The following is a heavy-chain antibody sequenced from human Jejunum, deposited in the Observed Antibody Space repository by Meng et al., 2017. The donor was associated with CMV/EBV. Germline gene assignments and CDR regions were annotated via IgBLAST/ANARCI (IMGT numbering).Heavy chain of an antibody. D-gene: IGHD2-8*02. V-gene: IGHV3-23*03. CDR3: AKLVAGYCAGGYCYFDS. CDR2: IYNGGTTT. J-gene: IGHJ4*02. Sequence: FTFGSYAMTWVRQAPGKGLEWVSVIYNGGTTTYYADSVKGRFTVSRDNSKNTLYLQMNSLRVEDTAVYYCAKLVAGYCAGGYCYFDSWGQGTLVTVSS. CDR1: FTFGSYA.